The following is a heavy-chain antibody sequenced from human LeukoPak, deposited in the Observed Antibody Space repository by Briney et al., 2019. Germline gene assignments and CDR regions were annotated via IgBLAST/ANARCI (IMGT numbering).Heavy chain of an antibody. Sequence: PSETLSLTCAVYGGSFSGYYWSWIRQPPGKGLEWIGEINHSGSTNYNPSLKSRVTISVDTSKNQFSLKLSSVTAADMAVYYRAKGLQLGWFDPWGQGTLVTVSS. CDR1: GGSFSGYY. D-gene: IGHD5-24*01. CDR3: AKGLQLGWFDP. V-gene: IGHV4-34*01. CDR2: INHSGST. J-gene: IGHJ5*02.